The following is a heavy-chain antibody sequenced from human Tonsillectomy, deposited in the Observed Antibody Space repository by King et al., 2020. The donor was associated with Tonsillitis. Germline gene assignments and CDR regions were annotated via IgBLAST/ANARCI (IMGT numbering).Heavy chain of an antibody. CDR3: ARVSADILTGQATGVDG. CDR2: IYYSGST. D-gene: IGHD3-9*01. V-gene: IGHV4-59*01. Sequence: QLQESGPGLVKPSETLSLTCTVSGGSISSYYWSWIRQPPGKGLEWIGYIYYSGSTNYTPSPKRRVTISVDTSKNHFSLKLSSGTAADTAVYYCARVSADILTGQATGVDGGGQGTSVTVSS. J-gene: IGHJ6*02. CDR1: GGSISSYY.